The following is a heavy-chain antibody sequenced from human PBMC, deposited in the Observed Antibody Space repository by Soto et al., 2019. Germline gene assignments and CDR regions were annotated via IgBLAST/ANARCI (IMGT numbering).Heavy chain of an antibody. J-gene: IGHJ3*02. V-gene: IGHV3-15*07. CDR3: TTDITMIVVAPLDAFDI. CDR1: GFTFSNAW. CDR2: IKSKTDGGTT. Sequence: PGGSLRLSCAASGFTFSNAWMNWVRQTPGKGLEWVGRIKSKTDGGTTDYAAPVKGRFTISRDDSKNTLYLQMNSLKTEDTAVYYCTTDITMIVVAPLDAFDIWGQGTMVTVSS. D-gene: IGHD3-22*01.